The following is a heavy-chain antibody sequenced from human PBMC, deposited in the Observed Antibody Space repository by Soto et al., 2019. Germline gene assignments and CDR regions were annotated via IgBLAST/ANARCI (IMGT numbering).Heavy chain of an antibody. J-gene: IGHJ4*02. CDR1: GGSVSNSNYY. CDR2: VYYRGRS. Sequence: SEPLSLTCTVSGGSVSNSNYYWGWIRQSPGKGLEWIGSVYYRGRSYSKSSVKSRVTISVDTSKNQFSLNLNSVTASDTAVYFCVSQRTSVLTQAYFDYWGPGALVTVSS. D-gene: IGHD2-8*01. CDR3: VSQRTSVLTQAYFDY. V-gene: IGHV4-39*01.